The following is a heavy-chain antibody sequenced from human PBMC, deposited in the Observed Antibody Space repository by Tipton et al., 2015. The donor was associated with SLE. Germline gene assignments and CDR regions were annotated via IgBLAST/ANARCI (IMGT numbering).Heavy chain of an antibody. CDR3: AKASAEAAAGMGDY. J-gene: IGHJ4*02. CDR2: IWYDGSNK. CDR1: GFTFSSHG. V-gene: IGHV3-33*06. D-gene: IGHD6-13*01. Sequence: SGFTFSSHGMHWVRQAPGKGLEWVAVIWYDGSNKYYADSVKGRSTISRDNSKNTLYLQMNSLRADDTAVYYCAKASAEAAAGMGDYWGQGTLVTVSS.